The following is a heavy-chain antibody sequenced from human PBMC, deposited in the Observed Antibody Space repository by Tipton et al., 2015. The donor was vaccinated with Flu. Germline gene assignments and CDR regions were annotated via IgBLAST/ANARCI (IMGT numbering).Heavy chain of an antibody. Sequence: QVQLVQSGGEVEKPGASVKVSCKASGYTFTNYDITWVRQAAGQGLEWMGWISAYNGNTKFAQRLQGRVIMTTDTSTSTAYMELRSLRSDDTAVYYCARSREEWLHLLGDALDIWGQGTMVTVSS. CDR2: ISAYNGNT. D-gene: IGHD5-24*01. CDR1: GYTFTNYD. J-gene: IGHJ3*02. CDR3: ARSREEWLHLLGDALDI. V-gene: IGHV1-18*01.